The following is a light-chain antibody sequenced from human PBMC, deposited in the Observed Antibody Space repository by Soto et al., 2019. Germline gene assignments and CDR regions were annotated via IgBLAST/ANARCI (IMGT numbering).Light chain of an antibody. CDR1: RTINTY. J-gene: IGKJ1*01. Sequence: DVRMTQSPSSLSASVGDTITITCRASRTINTYLNWFQQKPGEPPRLLIYGASTLHDGVPSRFSGSGSETDFTLTISSLQPEDFATDYCQQSYSRTVGQGTKVDIK. V-gene: IGKV1-39*01. CDR2: GAS. CDR3: QQSYSRT.